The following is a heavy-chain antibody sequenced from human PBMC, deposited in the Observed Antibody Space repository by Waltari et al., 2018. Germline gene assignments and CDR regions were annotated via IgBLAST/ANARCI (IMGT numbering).Heavy chain of an antibody. CDR3: ARASKLVGTTYDAFDI. J-gene: IGHJ3*02. V-gene: IGHV3-21*01. CDR1: GFTFSTYT. CDR2: ISITSTSI. Sequence: EVQLVESGGGLVKPGGSLRLSCAASGFTFSTYTMNWVRQAPGKGLECVSSISITSTSIYYGDSVKGRFTISRDNAKNSLYLQMTSLRAEDTAVYYCARASKLVGTTYDAFDIWGQGTMVTVSS. D-gene: IGHD1-26*01.